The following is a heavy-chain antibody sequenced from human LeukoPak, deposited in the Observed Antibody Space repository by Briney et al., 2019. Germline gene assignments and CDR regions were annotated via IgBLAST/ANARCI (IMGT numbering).Heavy chain of an antibody. Sequence: PSETLSLTCTVSGGSISSGGYYWSWLRQHPGKGLEWIGYIYYSGSTYYNPSLKSRVTISVDTSKNQFSLKLSSVTAADTAVYYCAREPVATGHYFDYWGQGTLVTVSS. D-gene: IGHD4-23*01. CDR1: GGSISSGGYY. CDR2: IYYSGST. V-gene: IGHV4-31*03. CDR3: AREPVATGHYFDY. J-gene: IGHJ4*02.